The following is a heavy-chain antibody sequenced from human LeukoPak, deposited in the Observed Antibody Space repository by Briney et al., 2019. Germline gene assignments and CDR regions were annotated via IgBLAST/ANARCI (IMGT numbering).Heavy chain of an antibody. D-gene: IGHD4-17*01. Sequence: KAGGSLRLSCAASGFTFSSYSMNWVRQAPGKGLEWVSSISSSSSYIYYADSVKGRFTISRDNAKNSLYLQMNSLRAEDTAVYYCAGGRTTLSAFDIWGQGTMVTVSS. J-gene: IGHJ3*02. CDR3: AGGRTTLSAFDI. V-gene: IGHV3-21*01. CDR1: GFTFSSYS. CDR2: ISSSSSYI.